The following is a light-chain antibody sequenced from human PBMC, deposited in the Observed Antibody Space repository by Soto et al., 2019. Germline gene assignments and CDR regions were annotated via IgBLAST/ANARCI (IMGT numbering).Light chain of an antibody. Sequence: QSVLTQPASVSESPGQSIAISCTGTSGDVGGYDYVSWYQQHPDKAPKLMIYEVTKRPSWVSNRFSGSKSGNTASLTISGLQPEDEADYYCSSHTSGSTRVFGSGTKLTVL. V-gene: IGLV2-14*01. CDR2: EVT. CDR3: SSHTSGSTRV. CDR1: SGDVGGYDY. J-gene: IGLJ1*01.